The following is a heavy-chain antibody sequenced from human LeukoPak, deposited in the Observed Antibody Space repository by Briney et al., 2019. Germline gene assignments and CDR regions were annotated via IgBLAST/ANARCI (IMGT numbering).Heavy chain of an antibody. Sequence: SGPTLVKPTQTLTLTCTFSGFALSTSGVGVGWIRQPPGKALEWHALLYWNDDKRYSPALKSRLTITKDTSKSTVVLPMTNMDPVDTATYYCAHSDLGYDFWSGYYDYWGQGTLVTVSS. D-gene: IGHD3-3*01. J-gene: IGHJ4*02. V-gene: IGHV2-5*01. CDR1: GFALSTSGVG. CDR2: LYWNDDK. CDR3: AHSDLGYDFWSGYYDY.